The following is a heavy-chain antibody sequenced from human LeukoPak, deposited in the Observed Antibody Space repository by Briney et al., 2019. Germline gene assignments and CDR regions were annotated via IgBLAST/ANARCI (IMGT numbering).Heavy chain of an antibody. D-gene: IGHD2-21*02. CDR3: ERHPLRTPDSDY. J-gene: IGHJ4*02. CDR2: INDIGST. CDR1: GGSISSYY. Sequence: SETLSLTCTVSGGSISSYYWSWIRQPPGQGLEWIGHINDIGSTDYNPSLKSRVTISVDTYKNQFSLKLSSVTAADTAVYFCERHPLRTPDSDYWLQGALVAV. V-gene: IGHV4-59*08.